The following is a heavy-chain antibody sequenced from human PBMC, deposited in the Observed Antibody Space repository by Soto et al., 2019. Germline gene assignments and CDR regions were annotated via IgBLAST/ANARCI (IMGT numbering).Heavy chain of an antibody. CDR2: INPNSGGT. Sequence: QVQLVQSGAEVKKPGASVKVSCKASGYVFIGYYIHWVRQAPGQGLEWMGWINPNSGGTNYAQKFQGRVTMTRDTSISTVPMDLSSLRSDDTAVYYCARAFCSTITCYGWFDPWGQGTLSPSPQ. D-gene: IGHD2-2*01. CDR3: ARAFCSTITCYGWFDP. CDR1: GYVFIGYY. V-gene: IGHV1-2*02. J-gene: IGHJ5*02.